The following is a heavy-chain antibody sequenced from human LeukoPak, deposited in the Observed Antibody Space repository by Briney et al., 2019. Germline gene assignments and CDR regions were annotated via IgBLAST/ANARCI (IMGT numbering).Heavy chain of an antibody. CDR3: ARDGRWLQLEHGGDAFDI. D-gene: IGHD5-24*01. CDR2: INWNGGST. CDR1: GFTFDDYG. Sequence: GGSLRLSCAASGFTFDDYGMSWVRQAPGKGLEWVSGINWNGGSTGYADSVKGRFTISRDNAKNSLYLQMNSLRAEDTAVYYCARDGRWLQLEHGGDAFDIWGQGTMVTVSS. V-gene: IGHV3-20*04. J-gene: IGHJ3*02.